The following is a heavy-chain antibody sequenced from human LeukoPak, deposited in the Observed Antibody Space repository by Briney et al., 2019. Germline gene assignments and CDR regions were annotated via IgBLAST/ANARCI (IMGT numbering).Heavy chain of an antibody. Sequence: ASVKVSCKASGCTFTSYGISWVRQAPGQGLEWMGWISAYNGNTNYAQKLQGRVTMTTDTSTSTAYMELRSLRSDDTAVYYCARDRDDFWSGTYYFDYWGQGTLVTVSS. CDR2: ISAYNGNT. V-gene: IGHV1-18*01. J-gene: IGHJ4*02. CDR1: GCTFTSYG. D-gene: IGHD3-3*01. CDR3: ARDRDDFWSGTYYFDY.